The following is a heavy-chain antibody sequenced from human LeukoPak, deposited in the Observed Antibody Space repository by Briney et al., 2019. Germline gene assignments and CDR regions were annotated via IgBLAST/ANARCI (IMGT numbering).Heavy chain of an antibody. Sequence: PGGSLRLSCAASGFTFSSYSMNWVRQAPGKGLEWVSYISSSSSTIYYADSVKGRFTISRDNAKNSLYLQMNSLRAEDTAVYYCARDLTHYYESSGLDYWGQGTLVTVSS. CDR2: ISSSSSTI. V-gene: IGHV3-48*04. J-gene: IGHJ4*02. CDR1: GFTFSSYS. D-gene: IGHD3-22*01. CDR3: ARDLTHYYESSGLDY.